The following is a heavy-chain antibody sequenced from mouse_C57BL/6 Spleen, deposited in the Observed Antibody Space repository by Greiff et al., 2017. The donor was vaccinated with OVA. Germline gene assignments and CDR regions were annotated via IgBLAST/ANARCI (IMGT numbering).Heavy chain of an antibody. CDR1: GYAFSSYW. CDR2: IYPGDGDT. V-gene: IGHV1-80*01. Sequence: VQLQQSGAELVKPGASVKISCKASGYAFSSYWMNWVKQRPGKGLEWIGQIYPGDGDTNYNGKFKGKATLTADKSSSTAYMQLSSLTSEDSAVYFCATSYYDYHYFDYWGQGTTLTVSS. D-gene: IGHD2-4*01. CDR3: ATSYYDYHYFDY. J-gene: IGHJ2*01.